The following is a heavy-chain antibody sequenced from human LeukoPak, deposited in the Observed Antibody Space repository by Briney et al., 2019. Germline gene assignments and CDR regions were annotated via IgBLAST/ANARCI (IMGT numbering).Heavy chain of an antibody. J-gene: IGHJ4*02. D-gene: IGHD3-22*01. Sequence: ASVKVSCKASGYTFTSYGISWVRQAPGQGLEWMGWISAYNDNTNYAQKLQGRVTMTTDTSTSTAYMELRSLRSDDTAVYYCARGGDYYGSSGYYPYWDYWGQGTLVTVSS. CDR1: GYTFTSYG. CDR3: ARGGDYYGSSGYYPYWDY. CDR2: ISAYNDNT. V-gene: IGHV1-18*01.